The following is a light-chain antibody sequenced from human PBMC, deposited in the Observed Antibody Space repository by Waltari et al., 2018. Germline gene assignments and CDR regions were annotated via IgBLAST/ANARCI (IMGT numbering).Light chain of an antibody. CDR2: GAA. Sequence: QSPGTLSLSPGDKASLSCKASQNLSSNFLAWYRQRPGQPPGLLIHGAAKRAAGIPDTFSGSGSGTDFTLTISRLEAEDSAVYYCQQYGTSPYTFGQGTKVEIK. J-gene: IGKJ2*01. CDR1: QNLSSNF. V-gene: IGKV3-20*01. CDR3: QQYGTSPYT.